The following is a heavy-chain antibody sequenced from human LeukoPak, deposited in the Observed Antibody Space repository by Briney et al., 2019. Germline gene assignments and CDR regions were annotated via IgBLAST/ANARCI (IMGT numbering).Heavy chain of an antibody. V-gene: IGHV4-59*01. CDR2: VFYSGST. D-gene: IGHD3/OR15-3a*01. CDR3: ARQAFCTGSRCNPFDY. J-gene: IGHJ4*02. CDR1: GGSISSDF. Sequence: SQTLSLTCAVSGGSISSDFWRWIRQPPGKGLEWIGYVFYSGSTRYNPSLKSRVTISVDTSKNQFSLKLSSVTAADTAVYYCARQAFCTGSRCNPFDYWGQGALVTVSS.